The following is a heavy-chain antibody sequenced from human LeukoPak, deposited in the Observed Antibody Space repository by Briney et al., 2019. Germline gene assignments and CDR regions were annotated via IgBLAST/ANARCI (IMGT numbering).Heavy chain of an antibody. D-gene: IGHD6-19*01. J-gene: IGHJ1*01. V-gene: IGHV3-21*04. CDR3: AKVPHEIAVAGYFQH. CDR2: ISSSSSYI. CDR1: GFTFSSYS. Sequence: GGSLRLSCAASGFTFSSYSMNWVRQAPGKGLEWVSSISSSSSYIYYADSMKGRFTISRDNAKNSLYLQMNSLRAEDTAVYYCAKVPHEIAVAGYFQHWGQGTLVTVSS.